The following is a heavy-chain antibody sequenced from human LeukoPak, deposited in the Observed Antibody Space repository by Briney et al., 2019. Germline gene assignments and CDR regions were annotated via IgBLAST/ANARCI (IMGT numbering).Heavy chain of an antibody. J-gene: IGHJ4*02. V-gene: IGHV3-23*01. CDR2: ISGSGGST. Sequence: GGSLRLSCAASGFTFSSYAMSWVRQAPGKGLEWVSAISGSGGSTYYADSVKGRFTISRDNSKDTLYLQMNSLRAEDTAVYYCAKANRGYSYGLFDYWGQGTLVTVSS. CDR3: AKANRGYSYGLFDY. CDR1: GFTFSSYA. D-gene: IGHD5-18*01.